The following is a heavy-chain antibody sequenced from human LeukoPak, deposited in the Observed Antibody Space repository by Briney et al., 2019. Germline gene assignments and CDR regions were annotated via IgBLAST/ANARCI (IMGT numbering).Heavy chain of an antibody. Sequence: PSETLSLTCTVSGGSMNDYYGYWIRHPAGEGLECIGRIYANGDTNYNASLKSRITMAVDTSKPQFSLTLNSVTAADSAVYYCARLYCRGGNCYSYFDSWGRGTLVTVSS. CDR2: IYANGDT. J-gene: IGHJ4*02. D-gene: IGHD2-15*01. V-gene: IGHV4-4*07. CDR1: GGSMNDYY. CDR3: ARLYCRGGNCYSYFDS.